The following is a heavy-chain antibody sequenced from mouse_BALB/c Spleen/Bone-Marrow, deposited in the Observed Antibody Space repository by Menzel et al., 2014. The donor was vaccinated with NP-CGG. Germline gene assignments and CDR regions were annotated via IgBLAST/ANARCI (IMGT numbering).Heavy chain of an antibody. D-gene: IGHD2-13*01. CDR2: INPSNGGT. CDR1: GYTFTSYY. CDR3: TREGDSPFAY. Sequence: VQVVESGAELVKPGASVKLSCKASGYTFTSYYMYWVKQRPGQGLEWIGGINPSNGGTNFNEKFKSKATLTVDKSSSTAYMQLSSLTSEDSAVYYCTREGDSPFAYWGQGTLVTVSA. V-gene: IGHV1S81*02. J-gene: IGHJ3*01.